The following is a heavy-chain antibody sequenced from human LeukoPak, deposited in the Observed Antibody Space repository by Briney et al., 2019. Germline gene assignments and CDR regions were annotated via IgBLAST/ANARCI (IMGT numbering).Heavy chain of an antibody. D-gene: IGHD5-18*01. CDR1: DGSFSDYF. CDR2: INHSGST. J-gene: IGHJ4*02. V-gene: IGHV4-34*01. Sequence: ASETLSLTCAVYDGSFSDYFWSWIRQPPGKGLEWIGQINHSGSTNYNPSLKSRVTISVDTSKNYFSLKLSSVTAADTAVYYCAGEVVYSYASRPYYFDYWGQGTLVTVSS. CDR3: AGEVVYSYASRPYYFDY.